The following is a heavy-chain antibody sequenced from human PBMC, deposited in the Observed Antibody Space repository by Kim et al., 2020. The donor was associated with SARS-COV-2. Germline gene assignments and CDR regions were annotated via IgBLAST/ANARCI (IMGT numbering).Heavy chain of an antibody. V-gene: IGHV3-11*03. CDR3: ARTNDYNDYNFDY. D-gene: IGHD4-17*01. J-gene: IGHJ4*02. CDR2: ISTSSSYT. Sequence: GGSLRLSCAASGFTFSDYYMSWIRQAPGKGLEWVSYISTSSSYTNYADSVKGRLTISRDNAKNSLNLQMNSLRAEDTAVYYCARTNDYNDYNFDYWGQGTLVTVSS. CDR1: GFTFSDYY.